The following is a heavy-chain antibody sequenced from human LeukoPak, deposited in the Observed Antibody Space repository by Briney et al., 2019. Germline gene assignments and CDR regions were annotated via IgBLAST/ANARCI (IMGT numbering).Heavy chain of an antibody. D-gene: IGHD2-2*01. CDR1: GGSISSYY. V-gene: IGHV4-59*01. CDR3: ARVVPPATFDY. J-gene: IGHJ4*02. CDR2: TYYSGST. Sequence: PSETLSLTCTVSGGSISSYYWSWIRQPPGKGLEWVGYTYYSGSTKYNPSLKSRVTISVDTSKNQFSLKLSSVTAADTALYYCARVVPPATFDYWGQGTLVTVSS.